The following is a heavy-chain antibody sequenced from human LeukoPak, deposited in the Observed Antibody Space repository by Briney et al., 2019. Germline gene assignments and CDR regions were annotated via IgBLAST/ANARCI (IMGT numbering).Heavy chain of an antibody. CDR1: GGSISSYY. CDR3: ARHEQQLVDTHDAFDI. V-gene: IGHV4-59*01. CDR2: IYYSGST. D-gene: IGHD6-13*01. Sequence: SETLSLTCTVSGGSISSYYWSWIRQPPGKGLEWIGYIYYSGSTNYNPSLKSRVTISVDTSKNQFSLKLSSVTAADTAVYYCARHEQQLVDTHDAFDIWGQGTMVTVSS. J-gene: IGHJ3*02.